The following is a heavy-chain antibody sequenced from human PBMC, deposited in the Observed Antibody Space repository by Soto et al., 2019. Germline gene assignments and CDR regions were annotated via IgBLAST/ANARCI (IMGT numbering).Heavy chain of an antibody. J-gene: IGHJ6*03. Sequence: SETLSLTCTVSGGSISSYYWSWIRQPPGKGLEWIGYFYYSWSTNYNPSLKSRVTISVDTSKNQFSLKLSFVTAADTAVYYCARHFYDFWSGYPREEYYYYYYMDVWGKGTTVTVSS. CDR2: FYYSWST. CDR1: GGSISSYY. D-gene: IGHD3-3*01. CDR3: ARHFYDFWSGYPREEYYYYYYMDV. V-gene: IGHV4-59*08.